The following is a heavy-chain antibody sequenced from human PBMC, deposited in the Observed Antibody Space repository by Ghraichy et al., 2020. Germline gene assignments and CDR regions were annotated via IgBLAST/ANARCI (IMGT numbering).Heavy chain of an antibody. CDR1: GFTFSSYW. D-gene: IGHD2-15*01. V-gene: IGHV3-74*01. J-gene: IGHJ6*02. CDR3: VAAKPYYYYGMDV. Sequence: GGSLRLSCAASGFTFSSYWMHWVRQAPGKGLVWVSRINSDGSSTSYADSVKGRFTISRDNAKNTLYLQMNSLRAEDTAVYYCVAAKPYYYYGMDVWGQGTTVTVSS. CDR2: INSDGSST.